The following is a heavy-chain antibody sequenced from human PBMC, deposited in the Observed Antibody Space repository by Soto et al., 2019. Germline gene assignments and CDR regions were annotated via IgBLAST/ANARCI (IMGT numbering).Heavy chain of an antibody. D-gene: IGHD3-3*01. V-gene: IGHV1-18*01. CDR1: GYTFTSYG. J-gene: IGHJ5*02. Sequence: EASVKVSCKASGYTFTSYGISWVRQAPGQGLEWMGWISAYNGNTNYAQKLQGRVTMTTDTSTSTAYMELRSLRSDDTAVYYCARDHYDFWSGCYRWFDPWGQGTLVTVSS. CDR3: ARDHYDFWSGCYRWFDP. CDR2: ISAYNGNT.